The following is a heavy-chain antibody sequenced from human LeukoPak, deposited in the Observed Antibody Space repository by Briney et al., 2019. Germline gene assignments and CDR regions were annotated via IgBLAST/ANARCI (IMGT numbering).Heavy chain of an antibody. D-gene: IGHD1-26*01. J-gene: IGHJ4*02. CDR2: IDPSSGGT. CDR1: GYTFTSYY. Sequence: ASVKVSCKASGYTFTSYYLHWVRQAPGQGLEWMGIIDPSSGGTTYAQKFQGRVTMTRDTSTSTVYMELSSLRAEDTAVYYCARDPKGATKGYFDYWGQGTLVTVSS. V-gene: IGHV1-46*01. CDR3: ARDPKGATKGYFDY.